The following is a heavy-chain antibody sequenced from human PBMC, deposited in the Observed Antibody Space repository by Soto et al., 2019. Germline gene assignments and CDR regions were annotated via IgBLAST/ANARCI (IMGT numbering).Heavy chain of an antibody. D-gene: IGHD3-3*01. J-gene: IGHJ6*02. CDR3: ARASSGIFGVPQYGMDG. V-gene: IGHV1-18*01. CDR1: GYTFTSYG. CDR2: ISAYNGNT. Sequence: QVQLVQSGAEVKKPGASVKVSCKASGYTFTSYGISWVRQAPGQGLEWMGWISAYNGNTNYAQKLQGRVTMTTDTSTSTAYMELRSLKSDDTAVYYCARASSGIFGVPQYGMDGWGQGTTVTVSS.